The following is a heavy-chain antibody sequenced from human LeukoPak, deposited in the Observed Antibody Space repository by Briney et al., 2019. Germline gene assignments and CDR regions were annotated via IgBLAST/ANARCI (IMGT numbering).Heavy chain of an antibody. D-gene: IGHD1-26*01. CDR3: ARDMREVGARKNNAFDI. CDR1: GGSISSSSYY. V-gene: IGHV4-39*02. Sequence: SETLSLTCTVSGGSISSSSYYWGWIRQPPGKGLEWIGSIYYSGSTYYNPSLKSRVTISVDTSKNQFSLKLSSVTAADTAVYYCARDMREVGARKNNAFDIWGQGTMVTVSS. CDR2: IYYSGST. J-gene: IGHJ3*02.